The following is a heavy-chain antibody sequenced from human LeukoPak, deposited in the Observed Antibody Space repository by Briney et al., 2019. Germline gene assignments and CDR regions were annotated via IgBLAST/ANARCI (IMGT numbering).Heavy chain of an antibody. V-gene: IGHV3-23*01. D-gene: IGHD3-3*01. Sequence: GGSLRLSCAASGFTFSSYAMSWVRQAPGKGLEWVSAISGSGGSTYYADSVKGRFTISRDNSKNTLYLQMNSLRAEDTAVYYCAKGAPSIGIFGVVSRSSYGMDVWGQGTTVTVSS. CDR2: ISGSGGST. J-gene: IGHJ6*02. CDR1: GFTFSSYA. CDR3: AKGAPSIGIFGVVSRSSYGMDV.